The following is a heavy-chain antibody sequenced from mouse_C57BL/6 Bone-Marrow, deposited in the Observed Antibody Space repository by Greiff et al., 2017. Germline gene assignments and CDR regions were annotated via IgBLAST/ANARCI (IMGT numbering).Heavy chain of an antibody. CDR1: GYTFTSYG. CDR3: ARRVLIYYYGSSYVNWYFDV. D-gene: IGHD1-1*01. J-gene: IGHJ1*03. Sequence: QVQLQHSGAELARPGASVKLSCKASGYTFTSYGISWVKQRTGQGLEWIGEIYPRSGNTYYNEKFKGKATLTADKSSSTAYMELRSLTSEDSAVYFCARRVLIYYYGSSYVNWYFDVWGTGTTVTVSS. CDR2: IYPRSGNT. V-gene: IGHV1-81*01.